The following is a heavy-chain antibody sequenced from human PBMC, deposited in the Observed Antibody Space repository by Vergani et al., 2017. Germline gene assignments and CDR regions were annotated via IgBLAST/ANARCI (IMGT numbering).Heavy chain of an antibody. CDR3: AKVGRSEVAGTFGAFDI. J-gene: IGHJ3*02. Sequence: EVQLLETGGGLVQSGGSLRLSCAASGFTFSSYAMNWVRQAPGKGLEWVSTLSASDRRTHYADSVKGRFTISRDISKNTLFLHMNSLRPEDTAVYYCAKVGRSEVAGTFGAFDIWGQGTMVTVSS. CDR2: LSASDRRT. D-gene: IGHD6-19*01. V-gene: IGHV3-23*01. CDR1: GFTFSSYA.